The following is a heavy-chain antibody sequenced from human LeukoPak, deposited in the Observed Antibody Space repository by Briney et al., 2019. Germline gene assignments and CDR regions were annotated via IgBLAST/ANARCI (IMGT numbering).Heavy chain of an antibody. Sequence: SETLSLTCTVSGDSISRSTYYWAWIRQPPGKGLEWIGCVYYGRSPYFNPSLESRATISVDTSKNHFSLKMSSVTAADTAVYYCARSSGTGTFSYWGQGTLVTVSS. CDR3: ARSSGTGTFSY. D-gene: IGHD6-25*01. J-gene: IGHJ4*02. V-gene: IGHV4-39*02. CDR2: VYYGRSP. CDR1: GDSISRSTYY.